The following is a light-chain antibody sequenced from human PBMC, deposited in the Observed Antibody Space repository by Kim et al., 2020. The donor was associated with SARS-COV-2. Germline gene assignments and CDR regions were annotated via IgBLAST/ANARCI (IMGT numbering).Light chain of an antibody. CDR2: GAS. J-gene: IGKJ5*01. Sequence: AYVGDRFTMTCLASQDIRNDLGWYQQNPGRAPKRLIYGASSLQSGVPSRFSGSGSGTEFTLTISSVQPEDFATDFCLQHSTYPITFGQGTRLEIK. CDR3: LQHSTYPIT. CDR1: QDIRND. V-gene: IGKV1-17*01.